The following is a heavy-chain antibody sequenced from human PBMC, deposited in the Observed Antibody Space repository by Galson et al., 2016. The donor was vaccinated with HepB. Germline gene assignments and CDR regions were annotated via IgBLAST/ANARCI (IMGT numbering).Heavy chain of an antibody. CDR2: INPNSGGT. Sequence: SGYTFTGYYMHWVRQTPGQGLEWMGWINPNSGGTNYAQKFQGWVTMTRDTSISTAYMELSRLKSDDTAVYYCARDAWSGSYSGIDYWGQGTLVTVPS. CDR1: GYTFTGYY. D-gene: IGHD1-26*01. CDR3: ARDAWSGSYSGIDY. V-gene: IGHV1-2*04. J-gene: IGHJ4*02.